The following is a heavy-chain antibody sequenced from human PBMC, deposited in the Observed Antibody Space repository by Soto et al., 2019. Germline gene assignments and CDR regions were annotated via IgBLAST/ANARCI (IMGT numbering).Heavy chain of an antibody. J-gene: IGHJ4*01. CDR1: GGYFSCYY. Sequence: SETLSLTCGVYGGYFSCYYWSLIRHPPGKGLEWIGEINHSGSTNYNPSLKSRVTISVDTSKNQFSLKLTSVTAADTAVYYCARVHVMVVAGSTFDYWGHGTLVTVSS. CDR2: INHSGST. CDR3: ARVHVMVVAGSTFDY. D-gene: IGHD6-19*01. V-gene: IGHV4-34*01.